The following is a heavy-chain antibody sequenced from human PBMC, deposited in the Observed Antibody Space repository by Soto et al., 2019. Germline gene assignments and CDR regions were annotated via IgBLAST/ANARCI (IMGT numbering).Heavy chain of an antibody. J-gene: IGHJ6*02. CDR2: ISSSGSTI. D-gene: IGHD6-13*01. Sequence: GSLILSCAASGFTFSDYYMSWIRQAPGKGLEWVSYISSSGSTIYYADSVKGRFTISRDNAKNSLYLQMNSLRAEDTAVYYCARDASAAGTYYYGMDVWGQGTKVTVSS. V-gene: IGHV3-11*01. CDR3: ARDASAAGTYYYGMDV. CDR1: GFTFSDYY.